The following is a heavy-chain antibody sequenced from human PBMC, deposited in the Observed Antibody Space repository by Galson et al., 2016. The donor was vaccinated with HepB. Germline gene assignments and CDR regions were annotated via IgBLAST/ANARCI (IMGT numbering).Heavy chain of an antibody. D-gene: IGHD3-16*01. CDR1: GFSLSNYG. V-gene: IGHV3-30*03. CDR3: ARPRGTSYYYYGMDV. Sequence: SLRLSCAASGFSLSNYGMHWVRQASGKGLEWVAVVSDDGTNKYYADSVKGRFTISKDNSKNTLYLQINSLRGEDTAVYYCARPRGTSYYYYGMDVWGQGTTVSVSS. J-gene: IGHJ6*02. CDR2: VSDDGTNK.